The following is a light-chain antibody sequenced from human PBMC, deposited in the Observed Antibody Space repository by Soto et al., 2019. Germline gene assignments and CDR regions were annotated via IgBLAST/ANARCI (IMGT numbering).Light chain of an antibody. CDR1: KLGDKY. Sequence: SYELTQPPSVSVSPGQTASITCSGDKLGDKYACWYQKKPGQSPVLVIYQDSKRPSGIPERFSGSNSGNTATLTISGTQAMDEADYYCQAWDSSRGYVFGTGTKLTVL. CDR2: QDS. V-gene: IGLV3-1*01. CDR3: QAWDSSRGYV. J-gene: IGLJ1*01.